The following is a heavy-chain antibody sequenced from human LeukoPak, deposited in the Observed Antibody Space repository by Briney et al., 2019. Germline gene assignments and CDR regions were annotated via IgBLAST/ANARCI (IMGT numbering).Heavy chain of an antibody. CDR2: IYSGGNT. J-gene: IGHJ4*02. D-gene: IGHD6-25*01. Sequence: PGGSLRLSCAASGFTFISYWMSWVRQAPGKGLEWVSVIYSGGNTYYADSVKGRFTISRDNSKNTLYLQMISLTVEDTAVYYCARRAATDFYLDYWGQGTLVTVSS. V-gene: IGHV3-66*04. CDR3: ARRAATDFYLDY. CDR1: GFTFISYW.